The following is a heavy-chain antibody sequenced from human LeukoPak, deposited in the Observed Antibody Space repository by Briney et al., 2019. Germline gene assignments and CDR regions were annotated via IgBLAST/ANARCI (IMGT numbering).Heavy chain of an antibody. D-gene: IGHD2-21*01. CDR2: ISGSGGST. CDR1: GFTFSSYA. CDR3: ARDPLAYCGGDCPNWFDP. V-gene: IGHV3-23*01. J-gene: IGHJ5*02. Sequence: GGSLRLSCAASGFTFSSYAMSWVRQAPGKGLEWVSAISGSGGSTYYADSVKGRFTISRDNSKNTLYLQMNSLRAEDTAVYYCARDPLAYCGGDCPNWFDPWGQGTLVTVSS.